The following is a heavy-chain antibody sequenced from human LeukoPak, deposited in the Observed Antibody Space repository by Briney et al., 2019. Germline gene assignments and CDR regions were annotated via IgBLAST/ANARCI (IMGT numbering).Heavy chain of an antibody. D-gene: IGHD6-19*01. Sequence: GGSLRLSCAASGFTFSSYAMSWVRQAPGKGLEWVSVISDNGGSTYYADSVKGRFTISRDNFKNTLYLQMNSLRAEDTAVYYCAKARFGSGWYDNWDQGTLVTVSS. CDR2: ISDNGGST. V-gene: IGHV3-23*01. J-gene: IGHJ5*02. CDR3: AKARFGSGWYDN. CDR1: GFTFSSYA.